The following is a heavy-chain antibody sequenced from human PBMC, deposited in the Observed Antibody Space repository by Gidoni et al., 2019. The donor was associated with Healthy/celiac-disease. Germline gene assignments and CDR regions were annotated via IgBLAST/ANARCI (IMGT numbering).Heavy chain of an antibody. CDR2: IVVGSGNT. J-gene: IGHJ6*02. Sequence: QMQLVQSGPEVKKPGTSVKVSCKASGFTFTSSAVQWVRQARGQRLEWIGWIVVGSGNTNYAQKFQERVTITRDMSTSTAYMELSSLRSEDTAVYYCAADWLAGNYYGSGSYYGGMDVWGQGTTVTVSS. D-gene: IGHD3-10*01. CDR3: AADWLAGNYYGSGSYYGGMDV. V-gene: IGHV1-58*01. CDR1: GFTFTSSA.